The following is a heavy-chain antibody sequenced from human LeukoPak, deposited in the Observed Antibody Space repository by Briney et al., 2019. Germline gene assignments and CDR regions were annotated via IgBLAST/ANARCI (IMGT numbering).Heavy chain of an antibody. V-gene: IGHV1-18*04. CDR3: ARQPYYFDSSGYYYFDY. D-gene: IGHD3-22*01. Sequence: GASVKVSCKASGYTFTGYYMHWVRQAPGQGLEWMGWISAYNGNTHYAQNLQGRVTMTTDTSTSTAYMELRSLRSDDTAVYYCARQPYYFDSSGYYYFDYWGQGTLVTVSS. CDR1: GYTFTGYY. J-gene: IGHJ4*02. CDR2: ISAYNGNT.